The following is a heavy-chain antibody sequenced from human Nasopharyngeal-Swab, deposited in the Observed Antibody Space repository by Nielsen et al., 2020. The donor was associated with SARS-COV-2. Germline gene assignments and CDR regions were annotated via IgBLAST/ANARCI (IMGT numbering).Heavy chain of an antibody. V-gene: IGHV3-21*01. CDR2: ISSSSSYI. CDR3: ASGMAVTKRYFDL. J-gene: IGHJ2*01. CDR1: GFTFSSYS. Sequence: GGSLRLSCAASGFTFSSYSMNWVRQAPGKGLEWVSSISSSSSYIYYADSVKGRFTISRDNAKNSLNLQMNSLRDEDTAVYYCASGMAVTKRYFDLWGRGTLVSVSS. D-gene: IGHD4-23*01.